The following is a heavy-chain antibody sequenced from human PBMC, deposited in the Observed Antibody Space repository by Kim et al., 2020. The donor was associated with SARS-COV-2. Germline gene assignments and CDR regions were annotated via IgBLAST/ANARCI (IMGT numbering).Heavy chain of an antibody. D-gene: IGHD2-15*01. V-gene: IGHV3-23*03. CDR2: IYSGGSST. J-gene: IGHJ4*02. Sequence: GGSLRLSCAASGFIFSRYAMSWVRQAPGRGLEWVSVIYSGGSSTYYADSVKGRFTISRDNSKNTLYLQMNSLRADDTAIYYCAKGSVDLYFDYWGRGTLVTVSS. CDR3: AKGSVDLYFDY. CDR1: GFIFSRYA.